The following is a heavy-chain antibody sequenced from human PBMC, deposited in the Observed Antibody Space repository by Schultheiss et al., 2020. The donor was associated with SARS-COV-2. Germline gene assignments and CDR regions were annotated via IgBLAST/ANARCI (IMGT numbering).Heavy chain of an antibody. J-gene: IGHJ3*02. Sequence: GGSLRLSCAASGFSVSSSSDYMNWVRQAPGKGLEWVSSISSSSSYIYYADSVKGRFTISRDNAKNSLYLQMNSLRAEDTAVYYCARDGAAAVFGTDTFDIWGQGTMVTVSS. CDR3: ARDGAAAVFGTDTFDI. D-gene: IGHD6-13*01. V-gene: IGHV3-21*01. CDR2: ISSSSSYI. CDR1: GFSVSSSS.